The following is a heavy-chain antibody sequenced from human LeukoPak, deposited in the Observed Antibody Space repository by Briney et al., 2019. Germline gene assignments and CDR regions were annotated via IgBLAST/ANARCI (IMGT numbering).Heavy chain of an antibody. CDR3: AKRHYYDSSGYRD. J-gene: IGHJ4*02. Sequence: GGSLRLSCAASGFTFSSYAMSWVRQAPGKGLEWVSDISGSGGSTYYADSVKGRFTISRDNSKNTLYLQMNSLRSEDTAVYYCAKRHYYDSSGYRDWGQGTLVTVSS. V-gene: IGHV3-23*01. CDR2: ISGSGGST. D-gene: IGHD3-22*01. CDR1: GFTFSSYA.